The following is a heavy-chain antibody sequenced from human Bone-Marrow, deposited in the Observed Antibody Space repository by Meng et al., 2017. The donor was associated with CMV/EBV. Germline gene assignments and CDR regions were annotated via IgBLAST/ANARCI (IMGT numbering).Heavy chain of an antibody. Sequence: FTFRHAWMNWVRQAPGKGLEWVGRIKSKTDGGTTDYAAPVKGRFTISRDDSKNTLYLQMNSLKTEDTAVYYCTTDPNYDFWSAFFDYWGQGTLVTVSS. J-gene: IGHJ4*02. D-gene: IGHD3-3*01. CDR1: FTFRHAW. V-gene: IGHV3-15*07. CDR3: TTDPNYDFWSAFFDY. CDR2: IKSKTDGGTT.